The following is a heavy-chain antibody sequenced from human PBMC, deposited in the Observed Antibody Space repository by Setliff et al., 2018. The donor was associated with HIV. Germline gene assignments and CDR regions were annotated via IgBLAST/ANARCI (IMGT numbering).Heavy chain of an antibody. J-gene: IGHJ4*02. Sequence: PSETLSLTCTVSGGSISSGDYYWSWIRQHPRKGLEWIGYIYYTGSTYYNPSLKSRVIMSLDTSKNQFSLKLSSVTAADTALYYCARDVMEWFGNYFDNWGQGALVTVS. CDR1: GGSISSGDYY. V-gene: IGHV4-31*03. CDR2: IYYTGST. D-gene: IGHD3-3*01. CDR3: ARDVMEWFGNYFDN.